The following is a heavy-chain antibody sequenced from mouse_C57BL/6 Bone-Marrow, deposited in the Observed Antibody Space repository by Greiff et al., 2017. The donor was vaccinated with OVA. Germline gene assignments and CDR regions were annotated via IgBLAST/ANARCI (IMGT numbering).Heavy chain of an antibody. J-gene: IGHJ4*01. CDR1: GYAFSSSW. D-gene: IGHD4-1*01. CDR2: IYPGDGDT. V-gene: IGHV1-82*01. Sequence: VKLVESGPELVKPGASVKISCKASGYAFSSSWMNWVKQRPGKGLEWIGRIYPGDGDTNYNGKFKGKATLTADKSSSTAYMQLSSLTSEDSAVYFCARANWDCYAMDYWGQGTSVTVSS. CDR3: ARANWDCYAMDY.